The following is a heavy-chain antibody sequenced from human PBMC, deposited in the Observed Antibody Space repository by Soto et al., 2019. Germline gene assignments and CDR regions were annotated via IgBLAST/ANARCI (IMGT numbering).Heavy chain of an antibody. D-gene: IGHD6-19*01. CDR3: AGDWGQWLPPGRYYYDGIDV. J-gene: IGHJ6*02. Sequence: QVQLVQSGAEVKKPGSSVKVSCKASGGTFSSYAISWVRQAPGQGLEWMGGIIPIFGTANYAQKFQGRVTITADESTSTDYMELSNLRSEDTGVYYFAGDWGQWLPPGRYYYDGIDVWGQGTTVTVSS. CDR2: IIPIFGTA. CDR1: GGTFSSYA. V-gene: IGHV1-69*01.